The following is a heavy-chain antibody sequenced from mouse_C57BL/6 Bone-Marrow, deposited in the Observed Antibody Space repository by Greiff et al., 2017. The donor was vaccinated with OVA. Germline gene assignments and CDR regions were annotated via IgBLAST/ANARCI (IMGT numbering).Heavy chain of an antibody. Sequence: DVHLVESGGGLVKPGGSLKLSCAASGFTFSSYAMSWVRQTPEKRLEWVATLSDGGSYTYYPDNVKGRFTISRDNAKNNLYLQMSHLKSEDTAMYYCARDGYDYGFAYWGQGTTLTVSS. D-gene: IGHD2-4*01. J-gene: IGHJ2*01. CDR1: GFTFSSYA. V-gene: IGHV5-4*01. CDR2: LSDGGSYT. CDR3: ARDGYDYGFAY.